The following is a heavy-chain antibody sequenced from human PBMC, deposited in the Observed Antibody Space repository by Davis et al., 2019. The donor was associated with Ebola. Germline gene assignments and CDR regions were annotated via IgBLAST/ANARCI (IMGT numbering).Heavy chain of an antibody. D-gene: IGHD2-2*01. V-gene: IGHV5-10-1*01. Sequence: KVSCKGSGYSFTSYWISWVRQMPGKGLEWMGRIDPSDSYTNYSPSFQGHVTIPADKSISTAYLQWSSLKASDTAMYYCAIGGSTSRNYYGMDVWGQGTTVTVSS. CDR1: GYSFTSYW. CDR2: IDPSDSYT. CDR3: AIGGSTSRNYYGMDV. J-gene: IGHJ6*02.